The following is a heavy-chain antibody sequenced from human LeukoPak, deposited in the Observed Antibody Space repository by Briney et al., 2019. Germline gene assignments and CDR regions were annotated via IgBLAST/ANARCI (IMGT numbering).Heavy chain of an antibody. CDR1: GFTFSSYA. J-gene: IGHJ4*02. D-gene: IGHD6-13*01. CDR3: ATDSSTWYFDY. V-gene: IGHV3-23*01. CDR2: ISGDGGAT. Sequence: GGSLRLSCAASGFTFSSYALSWVRQAPGKGLEWVSAISGDGGATDYADSVKGRFTISRDNSKNTLYLQMNSLRAEDTAVYYCATDSSTWYFDYWGQGTQVTVSS.